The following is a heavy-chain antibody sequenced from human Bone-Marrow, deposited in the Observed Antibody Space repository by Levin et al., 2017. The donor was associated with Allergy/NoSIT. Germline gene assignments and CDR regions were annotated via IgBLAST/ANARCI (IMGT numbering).Heavy chain of an antibody. D-gene: IGHD6-6*01. CDR2: ISYDKSDK. CDR3: ARGLAALRSMRYHYYYGMDV. V-gene: IGHV3-30*04. CDR1: GFTFNTYA. J-gene: IGHJ6*02. Sequence: PGGSLRLSCAASGFTFNTYAMHWVRQVPGRGLEWVALISYDKSDKYYAASVKGRFTISRDNPKNTLYLQMNSLRAEDTAVYYCARGLAALRSMRYHYYYGMDVWGQGTTITVSS.